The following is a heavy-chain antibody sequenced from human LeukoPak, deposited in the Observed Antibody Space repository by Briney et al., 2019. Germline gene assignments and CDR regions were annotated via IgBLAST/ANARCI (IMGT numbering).Heavy chain of an antibody. CDR1: GYTFSSYL. CDR3: AREVGRVRYFDY. D-gene: IGHD2-2*01. V-gene: IGHV5-10-1*01. J-gene: IGHJ4*02. CDR2: IDPSDSYT. Sequence: GESLKISCKGSGYTFSSYLISWVRQMHGKGLEWMGRIDPSDSYTNYSPSFQGHVTISADKSISTAYLQWSSLKASDIAMYYCAREVGRVRYFDYWGQGSLVTVSS.